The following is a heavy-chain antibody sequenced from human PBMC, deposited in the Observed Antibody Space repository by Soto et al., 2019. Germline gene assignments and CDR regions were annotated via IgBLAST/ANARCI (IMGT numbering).Heavy chain of an antibody. D-gene: IGHD2-15*01. Sequence: PVGSLRLSCAASGFTFSSYGMHWFRQAPVKGLEWVAVISYDGSNKYYADSVKGRFTISRDNSKNTLYLQMNSLRAEDTAVYYCAKDRPDCSGGSCYSKGMDVWGQGTTVTVSS. CDR1: GFTFSSYG. J-gene: IGHJ6*02. CDR2: ISYDGSNK. CDR3: AKDRPDCSGGSCYSKGMDV. V-gene: IGHV3-30*18.